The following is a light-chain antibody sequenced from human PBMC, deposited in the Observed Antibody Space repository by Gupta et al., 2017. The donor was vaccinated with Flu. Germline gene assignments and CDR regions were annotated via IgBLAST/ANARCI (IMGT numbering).Light chain of an antibody. CDR1: QDINSW. Sequence: IQLPQSPSSVSAFVGDTVTIACRASQDINSWLAWYQQRPGEAPKPLIYVASDLQSGVSSRFSGRGSGTDFTLSINNLHPEDFATYYCQQAKKVRLTFGRGTKVEIK. CDR2: VAS. CDR3: QQAKKVRLT. V-gene: IGKV1-12*01. J-gene: IGKJ4*01.